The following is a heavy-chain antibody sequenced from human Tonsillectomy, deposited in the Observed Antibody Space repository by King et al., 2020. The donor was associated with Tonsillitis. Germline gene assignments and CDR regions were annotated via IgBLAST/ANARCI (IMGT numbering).Heavy chain of an antibody. Sequence: QLVQSGGGVVQPGRSLRLSCAASGFTFSSYGMTWVRQAPGKGPEWVAVIWYDGGEKYYADSVKGRFTVSRDNSKNTLFLQMNSLRAEDTAVYYCARWAASGYECWGQGTLVTVSS. CDR1: GFTFSSYG. CDR3: ARWAASGYEC. V-gene: IGHV3-33*01. CDR2: IWYDGGEK. D-gene: IGHD5-12*01. J-gene: IGHJ1*01.